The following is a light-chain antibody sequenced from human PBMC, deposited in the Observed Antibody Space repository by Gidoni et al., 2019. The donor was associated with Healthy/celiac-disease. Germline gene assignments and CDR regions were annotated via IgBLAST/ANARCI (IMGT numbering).Light chain of an antibody. CDR2: DAS. V-gene: IGKV3-11*01. CDR3: QQRSNWPPFT. Sequence: EIAFTQSPATLSLSPGERATLSCRASQSVSNYLAWYQQKPGQAPRLLIYDASNRAAGIPARFSGSGSGTDFTLTISSLEPEDFAVYYCQQRSNWPPFTFXRXTKVDIK. CDR1: QSVSNY. J-gene: IGKJ3*01.